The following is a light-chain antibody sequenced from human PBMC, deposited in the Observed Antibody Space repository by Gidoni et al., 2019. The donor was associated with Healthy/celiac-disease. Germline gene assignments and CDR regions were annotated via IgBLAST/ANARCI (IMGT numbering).Light chain of an antibody. J-gene: IGKJ3*01. V-gene: IGKV1-33*01. CDR3: QQYDNLPRVP. CDR1: QDISKY. Sequence: DSQMTQSPSSLSASVGDRVTITCQASQDISKYLNGYQQKPGKAPQLLIYDASNLETVVPSSFSGSGSGTVFPFTIRSLQPEYLAPYYCQQYDNLPRVPFGPXTKVDIK. CDR2: DAS.